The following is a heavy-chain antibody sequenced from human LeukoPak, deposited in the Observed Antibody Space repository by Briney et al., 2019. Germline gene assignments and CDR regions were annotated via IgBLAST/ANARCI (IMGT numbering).Heavy chain of an antibody. CDR1: GFTFSDYW. Sequence: QPGGSLRLSCAGSGFTFSDYWMSWVRQAPGKGLEWVASIKKEDGYEKIYVDSVNGRFTISRDNAENSVYLQMNSLRVEDTAMYYCARGGAVAGKYVYWGQGTLVTVSS. D-gene: IGHD6-19*01. CDR2: IKKEDGYEK. CDR3: ARGGAVAGKYVY. J-gene: IGHJ4*02. V-gene: IGHV3-7*01.